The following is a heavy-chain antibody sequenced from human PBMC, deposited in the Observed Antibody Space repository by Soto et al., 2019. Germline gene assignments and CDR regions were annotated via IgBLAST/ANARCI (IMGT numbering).Heavy chain of an antibody. Sequence: LSLTCAASGFPFSSYAVSWVRQAPGKGLEWVSAISSSGDNTYYADSVKGRFTVSRDNFKNMLYLQMSRLRTEDTALYYCAKRGYPLAYYYGMDHWGQGTTVTVSS. CDR1: GFPFSSYA. CDR3: AKRGYPLAYYYGMDH. CDR2: ISSSGDNT. J-gene: IGHJ6*02. D-gene: IGHD5-12*01. V-gene: IGHV3-23*01.